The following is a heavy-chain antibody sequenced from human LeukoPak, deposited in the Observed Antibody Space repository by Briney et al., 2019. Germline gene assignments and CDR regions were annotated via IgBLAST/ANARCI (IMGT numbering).Heavy chain of an antibody. CDR1: GFIFSNYG. Sequence: GGSLRLSCAASGFIFSNYGMSWVRQAPGKGLEWVSSISGSATSHLYADSVKGRFTISRDNSKNTLYLQMNSLRAEDTAVYYCAITGRYSSSWYGSDYYGMDVWGQGTTVTVSS. CDR3: AITGRYSSSWYGSDYYGMDV. D-gene: IGHD6-13*01. CDR2: ISGSATSH. J-gene: IGHJ6*02. V-gene: IGHV3-23*01.